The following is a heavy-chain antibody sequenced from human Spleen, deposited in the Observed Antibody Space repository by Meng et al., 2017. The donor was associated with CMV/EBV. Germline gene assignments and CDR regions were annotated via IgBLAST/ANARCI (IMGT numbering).Heavy chain of an antibody. CDR3: ARSWDGMDV. CDR2: ISYDGSNK. V-gene: IGHV3-30*09. CDR1: GFTFSGYV. J-gene: IGHJ6*02. Sequence: GGSLRLSCAASGFTFSGYVMNWVRQAPGKGLEWVAVISYDGSNKYYADSVKGRFAISRDNSKNTLYLQMNSLRAEDTAVYYCARSWDGMDVWGQGTAVTVSS. D-gene: IGHD6-13*01.